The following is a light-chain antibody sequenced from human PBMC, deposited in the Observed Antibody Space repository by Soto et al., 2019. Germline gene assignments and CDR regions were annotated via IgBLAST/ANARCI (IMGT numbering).Light chain of an antibody. V-gene: IGLV1-44*01. J-gene: IGLJ3*02. CDR2: RTN. CDR3: AAWDDSLKGWL. CDR1: SSNIGSNT. Sequence: QPVLTQPPSTSGTPGQRVTISCSGSSSNIGSNTVNWYQQFPGTAPKLLIYRTNQRSSGVPDRFSGSKSGTSASLTISGLQSEDEADYYCAAWDDSLKGWLFGGGTKLTVL.